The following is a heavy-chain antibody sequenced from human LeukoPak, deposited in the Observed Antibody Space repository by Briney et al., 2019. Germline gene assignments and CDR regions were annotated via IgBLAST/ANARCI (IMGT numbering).Heavy chain of an antibody. D-gene: IGHD3-16*01. CDR2: ISSSGSTI. Sequence: GGSLRLSCAAAGFTFSSYEMNWVRQAPGKGLEWVSYISSSGSTIYYADSVKGRFTISRDNAKNSLYLQMNSLRAEDTAVYYCARGFTGYYYYYYGMDVWGQGTTVTVSS. CDR1: GFTFSSYE. J-gene: IGHJ6*02. CDR3: ARGFTGYYYYYYGMDV. V-gene: IGHV3-48*03.